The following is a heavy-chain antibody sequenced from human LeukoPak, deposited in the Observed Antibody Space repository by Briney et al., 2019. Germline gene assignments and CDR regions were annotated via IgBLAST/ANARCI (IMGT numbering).Heavy chain of an antibody. Sequence: SETLSLTCAVYGGSFSGYYWSWIRQPPGKGLEWIGEINHSGSTNYNPSLKSRVTISVDTSKNQSSLKPSSVTAADTAVYYCARKGPYSPYYDSSGSRSGSYYFDYWGQGTLVTVSS. CDR3: ARKGPYSPYYDSSGSRSGSYYFDY. D-gene: IGHD3-22*01. CDR2: INHSGST. J-gene: IGHJ4*02. CDR1: GGSFSGYY. V-gene: IGHV4-34*01.